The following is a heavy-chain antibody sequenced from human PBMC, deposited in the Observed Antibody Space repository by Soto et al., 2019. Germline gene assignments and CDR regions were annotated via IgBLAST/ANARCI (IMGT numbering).Heavy chain of an antibody. D-gene: IGHD4-17*01. CDR1: GFTFSSYD. CDR3: AKGGESYGDIYAFDI. J-gene: IGHJ3*02. CDR2: IGTAGDT. V-gene: IGHV3-13*01. Sequence: GGSLRLSCAASGFTFSSYDMHWVRQATGKGLEWVSAIGTAGDTYYPGSVKGRFTISRDNSKNTLYLQMNSLRAEDTAVYYCAKGGESYGDIYAFDIWGQGTMVTVSS.